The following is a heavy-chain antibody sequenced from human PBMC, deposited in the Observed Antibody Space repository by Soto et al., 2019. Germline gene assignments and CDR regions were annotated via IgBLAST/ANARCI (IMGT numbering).Heavy chain of an antibody. CDR1: GGTFSSYA. V-gene: IGHV1-69*12. J-gene: IGHJ5*02. Sequence: QVQLVQSGAEVKKPGSSVKVSCKASGGTFSSYAISWVRQAPGQGLEWMGGIIPIFGTANYAQKFQGRVTITADESTSTAYMGLSSLRSEDTAVYYCARPTRYYYDSSGPSAGFDPLGQGPLVTVSS. CDR3: ARPTRYYYDSSGPSAGFDP. CDR2: IIPIFGTA. D-gene: IGHD3-22*01.